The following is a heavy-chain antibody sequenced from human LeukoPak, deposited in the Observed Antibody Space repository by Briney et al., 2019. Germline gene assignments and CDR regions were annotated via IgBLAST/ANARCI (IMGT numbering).Heavy chain of an antibody. CDR1: GFTFSNYA. CDR2: ISDSGGST. Sequence: GGSLRLSCAASGFTFSNYAVSWVRQAPGKGLAWVSAISDSGGSTKYADSVKGRFTIFRDNPKNTLYLHMNSLRAEDTAVYYCAKGSSNWRDYYYFDYWGQGTLVTVSS. CDR3: AKGSSNWRDYYYFDY. V-gene: IGHV3-23*01. J-gene: IGHJ4*02. D-gene: IGHD6-13*01.